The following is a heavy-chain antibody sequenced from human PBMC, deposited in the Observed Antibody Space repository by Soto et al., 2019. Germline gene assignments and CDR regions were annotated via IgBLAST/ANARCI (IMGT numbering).Heavy chain of an antibody. CDR1: GGTFSTYA. CDR3: ASGIQLWLRRINNGYSG. J-gene: IGHJ4*02. D-gene: IGHD5-18*01. V-gene: IGHV1-69*12. Sequence: QVQLVQSGAEVKKPESTEKVSCEAPGGTFSTYAISWVRQAPGQGLEWMGGIIPMFGTANYAQRFQDRVTITADESTNTVYMELSSLRSEDTAVYFCASGIQLWLRRINNGYSGWGQGTLVTVSS. CDR2: IIPMFGTA.